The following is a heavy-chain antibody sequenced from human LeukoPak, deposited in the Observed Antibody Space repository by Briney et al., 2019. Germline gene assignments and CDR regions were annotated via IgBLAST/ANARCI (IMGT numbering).Heavy chain of an antibody. CDR3: ARLAGRVRDLGSLGFYSRSWYLDL. J-gene: IGHJ2*01. CDR1: GYSFTSHW. V-gene: IGHV5-51*01. CDR2: TYPRDSDT. Sequence: PGESLKISCKGSGYSFTSHWIAWVRQMPGKGLEFMGITYPRDSDTRYSPAFQGRVTISADTSISTAYLHWSSLQASDTAMYFCARLAGRVRDLGSLGFYSRSWYLDLWGRGTLVTVSS. D-gene: IGHD3-3*01.